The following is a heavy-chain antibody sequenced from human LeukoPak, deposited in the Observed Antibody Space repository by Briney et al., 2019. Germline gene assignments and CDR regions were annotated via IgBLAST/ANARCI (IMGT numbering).Heavy chain of an antibody. D-gene: IGHD5-24*01. CDR3: ATASRDGYNDAFDI. J-gene: IGHJ3*02. Sequence: SVKVSCKASGYTFTSYGISWVRQAPGQGLEWMGGIIPIFGTANYAQKFQGRVTITADESTSTAYMELSSLRSEDTAVYYCATASRDGYNDAFDIWGQGTMVTVSS. CDR2: IIPIFGTA. V-gene: IGHV1-69*13. CDR1: GYTFTSYG.